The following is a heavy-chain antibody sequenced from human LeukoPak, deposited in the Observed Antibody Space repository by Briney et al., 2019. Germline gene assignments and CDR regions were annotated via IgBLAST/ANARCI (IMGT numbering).Heavy chain of an antibody. CDR3: ARRSGIAVAGAFDY. CDR1: GFTFDDYG. V-gene: IGHV3-20*04. D-gene: IGHD6-19*01. CDR2: INWNGNTI. Sequence: GGSLRLSCTASGFTFDDYGMSWVRQAPGKGLEWVSGINWNGNTIGYADSVKGRFTISRDNAKNSLYLQMNSLRAEDTAVYYCARRSGIAVAGAFDYWGQGTLVTVSS. J-gene: IGHJ4*02.